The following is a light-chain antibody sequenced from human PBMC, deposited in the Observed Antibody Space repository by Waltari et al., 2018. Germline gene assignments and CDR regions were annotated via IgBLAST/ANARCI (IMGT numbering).Light chain of an antibody. CDR2: DVT. V-gene: IGLV2-11*01. CDR1: SSDVGSYNY. CDR3: CSFSGTYYV. Sequence: QSALTQPRSVSGTPGQSVTISCTGTSSDVGSYNYVSWYQQHPGKAPKLMIYDVTKRPSGVPDRFSGSKSGNTASLTISVLQAEDEADYHCCSFSGTYYVFGTGTEVTVL. J-gene: IGLJ1*01.